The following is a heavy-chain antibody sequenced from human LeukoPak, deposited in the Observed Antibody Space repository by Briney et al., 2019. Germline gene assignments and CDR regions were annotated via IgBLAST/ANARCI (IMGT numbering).Heavy chain of an antibody. D-gene: IGHD1-26*01. J-gene: IGHJ4*02. CDR3: ARDLGLDY. CDR1: GFTFSSYS. Sequence: GGSLRLSCAASGFTFSSYSMNWVRQAPGKGLEWVSYIRSSSSSIYYADSVKGRLTISRDNAKNSLYLQMNSLRAEDTAVYYCARDLGLDYWGQGTLVTVSS. V-gene: IGHV3-48*01. CDR2: IRSSSSSI.